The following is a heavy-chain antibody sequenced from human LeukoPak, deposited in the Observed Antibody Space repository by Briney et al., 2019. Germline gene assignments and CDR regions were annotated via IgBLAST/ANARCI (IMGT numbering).Heavy chain of an antibody. CDR1: GFPFSTYW. V-gene: IGHV3-7*01. Sequence: GGSLRLSCEASGFPFSTYWITWVRQAPGKGLEWVANIKNDGSEKYYVDSVKGRFTISRDNAENSLFLQMNSLRVEDTAIYYCTRDSGLTGYDLLDYWGQGTLVTVSS. CDR3: TRDSGLTGYDLLDY. CDR2: IKNDGSEK. J-gene: IGHJ4*02. D-gene: IGHD5-12*01.